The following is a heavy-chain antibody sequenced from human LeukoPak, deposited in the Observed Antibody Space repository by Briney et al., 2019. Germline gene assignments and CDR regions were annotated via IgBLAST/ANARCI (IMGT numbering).Heavy chain of an antibody. Sequence: SQTLSLTCTVSGDSFSSGDYYWSWIRQPPGKGLKWIGYIYYTGSSYKNPSLKSRVTMSMDTSKNQFSLKLTSVTAADTAVYYCARVTAYGRSFDYWGQGTLVTVSS. V-gene: IGHV4-30-4*01. CDR1: GDSFSSGDYY. CDR2: IYYTGSS. J-gene: IGHJ4*02. CDR3: ARVTAYGRSFDY. D-gene: IGHD4-17*01.